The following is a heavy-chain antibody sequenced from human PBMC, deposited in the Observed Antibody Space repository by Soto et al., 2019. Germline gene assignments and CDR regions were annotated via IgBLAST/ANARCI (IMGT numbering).Heavy chain of an antibody. Sequence: QLQLQESGPGLVKPSETLSLTCTVSGGSISSSSYYWGWIRQPPGKGLEWIGSIYYSGSTYYNPALKSGVTISVDTSKNQFSLKLSSVTAADTAVYYCARQSIAVAGTFDYWGQGTLVTVSS. CDR3: ARQSIAVAGTFDY. V-gene: IGHV4-39*01. CDR2: IYYSGST. D-gene: IGHD6-19*01. CDR1: GGSISSSSYY. J-gene: IGHJ4*02.